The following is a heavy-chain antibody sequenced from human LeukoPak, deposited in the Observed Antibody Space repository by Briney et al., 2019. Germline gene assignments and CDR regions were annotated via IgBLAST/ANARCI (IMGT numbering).Heavy chain of an antibody. CDR1: GGTFSSYA. D-gene: IGHD1-26*01. Sequence: GASVKVSCKASGGTFSSYAISWVRQAPGQGLEWMGIINPSGGSRSYAQKFQGRVTMTRDTSTGTVYMELSSLRSEDTAVYYCARGSIVGAKTLGFGAFDIWGQGTMVTVSS. J-gene: IGHJ3*02. V-gene: IGHV1-46*01. CDR3: ARGSIVGAKTLGFGAFDI. CDR2: INPSGGSR.